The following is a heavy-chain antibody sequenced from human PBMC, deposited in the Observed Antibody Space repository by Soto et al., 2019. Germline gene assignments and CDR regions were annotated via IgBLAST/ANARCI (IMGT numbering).Heavy chain of an antibody. CDR1: GYTFTTYG. Sequence: QVQLVQSGAEVKKPGASVKVSCKASGYTFTTYGISWVRQAPGQGLEWMGWINAYNGNTKYAQKLQGRVTMTTDTSTSTSYMELRRLTSDDPAVYYCARDSPPVYYWGQGTLVTVSS. V-gene: IGHV1-18*01. CDR3: ARDSPPVYY. D-gene: IGHD3-16*01. CDR2: INAYNGNT. J-gene: IGHJ4*02.